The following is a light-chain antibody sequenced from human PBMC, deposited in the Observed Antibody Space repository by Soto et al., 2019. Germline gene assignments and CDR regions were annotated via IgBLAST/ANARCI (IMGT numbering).Light chain of an antibody. CDR3: QQSYSNLT. J-gene: IGKJ4*01. V-gene: IGKV1-39*01. Sequence: DIQMTQSPSSLSASVGDGVAMTWGASQTMSTYLNWYQQKPGKAPILLIYGTSSLQSGVPSRFSGSGSGTDFTLTISSLQREDFATYYCQQSYSNLTFGGGTKVDIK. CDR1: QTMSTY. CDR2: GTS.